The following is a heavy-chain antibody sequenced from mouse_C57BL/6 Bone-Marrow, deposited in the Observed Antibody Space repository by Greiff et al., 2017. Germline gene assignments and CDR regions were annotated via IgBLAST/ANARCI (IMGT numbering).Heavy chain of an antibody. CDR2: ISSGGSYT. CDR3: ARPLYYYGSSYDYYAMDY. J-gene: IGHJ4*01. D-gene: IGHD1-1*01. Sequence: EVKVVESGGDLVKPGGSLKLSCAASGFTFSSYGMSWVRQTPDKRLEWVATISSGGSYTYYPDSVKGRFTISRDNAKNTLYLQMSSLKSEDTAMYYCARPLYYYGSSYDYYAMDYWGQGTSVTVSS. CDR1: GFTFSSYG. V-gene: IGHV5-6*01.